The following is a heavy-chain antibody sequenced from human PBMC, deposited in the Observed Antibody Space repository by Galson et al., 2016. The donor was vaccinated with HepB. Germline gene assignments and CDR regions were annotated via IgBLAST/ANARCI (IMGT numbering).Heavy chain of an antibody. D-gene: IGHD3-10*01. CDR2: ISGSGGRT. CDR1: GFTFSNYV. Sequence: SLRLSCAASGFTFSNYVMNWVRQAPGKGLEWVSGISGSGGRTYYADSVKGRFTISRDNSKNTVYLQMNSLRVEDTALYYCAKEGYFASGSALYGMDVWGQGTTVTVSS. J-gene: IGHJ6*02. V-gene: IGHV3-23*01. CDR3: AKEGYFASGSALYGMDV.